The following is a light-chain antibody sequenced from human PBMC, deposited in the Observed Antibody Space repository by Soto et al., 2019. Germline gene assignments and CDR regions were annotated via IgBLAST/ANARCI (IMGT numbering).Light chain of an antibody. J-gene: IGKJ1*01. CDR3: QNYNSAPRT. CDR1: RGISNY. V-gene: IGKV1-27*01. Sequence: DMPMTQSPSFLSAAVGDRVTITCRASRGISNYLAWYQQRPGKVPKLLIYGASTLQSGVPSPFSGSGSGTDFTLTIGSLQPEDIATYYCQNYNSAPRTFGQGTKVEIK. CDR2: GAS.